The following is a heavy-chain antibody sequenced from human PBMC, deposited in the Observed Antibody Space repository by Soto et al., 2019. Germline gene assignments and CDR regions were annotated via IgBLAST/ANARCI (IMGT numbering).Heavy chain of an antibody. CDR1: GYTFTSYA. Sequence: QVQLVQSGAEVKKPGASVKVSCKASGYTFTSYAMHWVRQAPGQRLEWMGWINAGNGNTKYSQKLQGRVTITRDTPASTAYMELSRLRSEATAVHYCARSIRLAGDYWGQGTLVTVSS. CDR2: INAGNGNT. CDR3: ARSIRLAGDY. J-gene: IGHJ4*02. V-gene: IGHV1-3*01.